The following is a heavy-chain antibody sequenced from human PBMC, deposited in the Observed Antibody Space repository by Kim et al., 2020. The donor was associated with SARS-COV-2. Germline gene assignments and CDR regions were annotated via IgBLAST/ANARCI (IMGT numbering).Heavy chain of an antibody. V-gene: IGHV3-7*04. CDR2: NEK. Sequence: NEKYYVDPVKGRFTISRDNAKNSLYLQMNSLRAEDTAVYYCARGSGSLSYWGQGTLVTVSS. CDR3: ARGSGSLSY. J-gene: IGHJ4*02. D-gene: IGHD1-26*01.